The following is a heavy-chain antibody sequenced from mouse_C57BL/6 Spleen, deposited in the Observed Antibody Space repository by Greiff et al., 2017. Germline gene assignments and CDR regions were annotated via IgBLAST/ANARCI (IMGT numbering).Heavy chain of an antibody. V-gene: IGHV1-69*01. CDR1: GYTFTSYW. CDR2: IDPSDSYT. CDR3: ARTCRDSSDYEFAY. J-gene: IGHJ3*01. D-gene: IGHD3-2*02. Sequence: QVKLQQPGAELVMPGASVKLSCKASGYTFTSYWMHWVKQRPEQGLEWIGEIDPSDSYTHYNQKFKGKSTLTVDQSSSTAYMQLSSLSSEYSAVYCGARTCRDSSDYEFAYWGQGTLVTVSA.